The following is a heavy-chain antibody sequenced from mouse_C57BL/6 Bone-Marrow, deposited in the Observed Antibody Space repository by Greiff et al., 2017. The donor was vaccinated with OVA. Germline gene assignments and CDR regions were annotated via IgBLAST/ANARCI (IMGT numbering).Heavy chain of an antibody. Sequence: EVNVVESGGGLVKPGGSLKLSCAASGFTFSSYAMSWVRQTPEKRLEWVATISDGGSYTYYPDNVKGRFTISRDNAKNNLYLQMSHLKSEDTAMYYCARDNYGRWLPFDYWGQGTTLTVSS. D-gene: IGHD2-3*01. J-gene: IGHJ2*01. CDR3: ARDNYGRWLPFDY. V-gene: IGHV5-4*01. CDR2: ISDGGSYT. CDR1: GFTFSSYA.